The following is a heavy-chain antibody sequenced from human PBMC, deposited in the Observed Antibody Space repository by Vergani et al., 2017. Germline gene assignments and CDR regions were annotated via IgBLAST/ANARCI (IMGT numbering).Heavy chain of an antibody. CDR1: GFTFSSDA. D-gene: IGHD1-14*01. CDR2: INRGSTT. CDR3: AKEGRSGITPFVAD. Sequence: VQLVESGGGVVQPGGSLRLSCEASGFTFSSDAMSWVRQAPGKGLEWVSAINRGSTTYYADSVKGRFTISRDNSKNTVFLQMNSLRAEDTAVYYCAKEGRSGITPFVADWGQGTLVTVSS. V-gene: IGHV3-23*04. J-gene: IGHJ4*02.